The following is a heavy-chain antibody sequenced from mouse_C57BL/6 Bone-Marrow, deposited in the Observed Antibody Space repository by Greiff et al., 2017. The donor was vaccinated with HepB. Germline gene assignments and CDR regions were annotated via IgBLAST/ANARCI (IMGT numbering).Heavy chain of an antibody. D-gene: IGHD1-1*01. CDR1: GYTFTSYR. V-gene: IGHV1-64*01. J-gene: IGHJ3*01. CDR2: IHPNSGST. Sequence: QVQLQQPGAELVKPGASVKLSCKASGYTFTSYRMHWVKQRPGQGLEWIGMIHPNSGSTNYNEKFKSKATLTVDKSSSTAYMQLSSLTSEDSAVYYCARENYGSSSWFAYWGQGTLVTVSA. CDR3: ARENYGSSSWFAY.